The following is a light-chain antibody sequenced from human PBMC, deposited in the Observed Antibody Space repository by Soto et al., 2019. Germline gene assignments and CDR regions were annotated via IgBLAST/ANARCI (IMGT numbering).Light chain of an antibody. V-gene: IGKV3-15*01. CDR3: QQYRNWSRT. CDR1: QSVSNN. CDR2: GAS. Sequence: VLTQSPGTLYLSEVVRITLSFSVSQSVSNNYLAWYQQKPGQAPRLLIYGASTRATDMPGRFSGRGSGTEFTLTISSLQSEDYAVYYCQQYRNWSRTFGQGTKVDIK. J-gene: IGKJ1*01.